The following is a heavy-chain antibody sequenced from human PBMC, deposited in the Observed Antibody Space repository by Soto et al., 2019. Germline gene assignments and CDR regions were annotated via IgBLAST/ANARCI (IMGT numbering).Heavy chain of an antibody. CDR1: GFTFSTYA. V-gene: IGHV3-23*01. D-gene: IGHD2-15*01. Sequence: DVNLLQSGGGSAQPGGSLRLSCATSGFTFSTYAMTWVRQAPGRGLQWVSTILPDETGFYTVSVKGRFTISRDNYRGIVYLQMNDLWVEDAAIYYCAKDRLPTSGQRFYFDSWGQGSLVTVSS. CDR3: AKDRLPTSGQRFYFDS. CDR2: ILPDETG. J-gene: IGHJ4*02.